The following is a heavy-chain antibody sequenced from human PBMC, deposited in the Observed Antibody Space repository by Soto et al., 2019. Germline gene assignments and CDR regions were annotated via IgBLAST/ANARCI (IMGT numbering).Heavy chain of an antibody. CDR1: GGSFSGYY. CDR3: ARSHSSSWYPTYYYYGMDV. Sequence: QVQLQQWGAGLLKPSETLSLTCAVYGGSFSGYYWSWIRQPPGKGLEWIGEINHSGSTNYNPSLKSRVTISVDTSKNPFSLKLSSVTAADTAVYYCARSHSSSWYPTYYYYGMDVWGQGTTVTVSS. CDR2: INHSGST. D-gene: IGHD6-13*01. V-gene: IGHV4-34*01. J-gene: IGHJ6*02.